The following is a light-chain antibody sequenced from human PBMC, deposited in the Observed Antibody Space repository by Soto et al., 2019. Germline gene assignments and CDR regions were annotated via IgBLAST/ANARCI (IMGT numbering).Light chain of an antibody. Sequence: ELTQSPSVSVSPGQTARITCSGDALPRQYGYWYQQKPGQAPRTLIYDTSNKHSWTPARFSGSLLGGKAALTLSGAQPEDEADYYCILVYSGGVVFGGGTKLTVL. CDR2: DTS. J-gene: IGLJ2*01. V-gene: IGLV7-46*01. CDR1: SGDALPRQY. CDR3: ILVYSGGVV.